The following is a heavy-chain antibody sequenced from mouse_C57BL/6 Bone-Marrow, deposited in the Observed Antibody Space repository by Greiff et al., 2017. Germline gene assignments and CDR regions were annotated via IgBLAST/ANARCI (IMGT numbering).Heavy chain of an antibody. V-gene: IGHV3-6*01. D-gene: IGHD1-1*01. CDR2: ISYDGSN. CDR3: AREDYGSSYKEYFDY. J-gene: IGHJ2*01. CDR1: GYSITSGYY. Sequence: VQLKESGPGLVKPSQSLSLTCSVTGYSITSGYYWNWIRQFPGNKLEWMGYISYDGSNNYNPSLKNRISITRDTSKNQFFLKLNSVTTEDTATYYCAREDYGSSYKEYFDYWGQGTTLTVSS.